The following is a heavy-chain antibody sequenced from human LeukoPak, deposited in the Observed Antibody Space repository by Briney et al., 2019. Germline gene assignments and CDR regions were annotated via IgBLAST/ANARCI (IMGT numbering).Heavy chain of an antibody. CDR2: IYGGGST. V-gene: IGHV3-53*01. D-gene: IGHD1-26*01. J-gene: IGHJ4*02. CDR3: ARDPEWELRGPDY. Sequence: GGSLRLSCAATGLSVSSNFMSWVRQAPGKGLEWVSVIYGGGSTYYADSVKGRFTISRDTPKNTLYLQMNSLRAEDTAVYYCARDPEWELRGPDYWGQGTLVTVSS. CDR1: GLSVSSNF.